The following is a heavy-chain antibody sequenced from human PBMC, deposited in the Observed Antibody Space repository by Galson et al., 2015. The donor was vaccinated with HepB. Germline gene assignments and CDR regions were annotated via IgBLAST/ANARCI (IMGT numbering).Heavy chain of an antibody. CDR1: ELTFSSYA. V-gene: IGHV3-30-3*01. CDR3: ARETPRTDSSGFDY. CDR2: ISYDGSNK. Sequence: SLRLSCAASELTFSSYAMHCVRQAPGKGLEWVAAISYDGSNKYYADSVKGRFTISRDNSKNTLYLQMNSLRAGDTAVYYCARETPRTDSSGFDYWGQGTLVTVSS. D-gene: IGHD6-19*01. J-gene: IGHJ4*02.